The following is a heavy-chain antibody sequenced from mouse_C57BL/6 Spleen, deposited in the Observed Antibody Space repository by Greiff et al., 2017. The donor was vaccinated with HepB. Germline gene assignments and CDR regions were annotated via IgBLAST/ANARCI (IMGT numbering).Heavy chain of an antibody. Sequence: QVHVKQSGAELVKPGASVKLSCKASGYTFTSYWMHWVKQRPGQGLEWIGMIHPNSGSTNYNEKFKSKATLTVDKSSSTAYMQLSSLTSEDSAVYYCARSRDYDYDRFAYWGQGTLVTVSA. CDR3: ARSRDYDYDRFAY. CDR2: IHPNSGST. D-gene: IGHD2-4*01. CDR1: GYTFTSYW. J-gene: IGHJ3*01. V-gene: IGHV1-64*01.